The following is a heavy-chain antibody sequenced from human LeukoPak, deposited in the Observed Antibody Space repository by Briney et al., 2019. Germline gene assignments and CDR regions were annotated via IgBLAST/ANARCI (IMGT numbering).Heavy chain of an antibody. D-gene: IGHD3-3*01. Sequence: SETLSLTCTVSGYSISSGYYWGWIRQPPGKGLEWIGSIYHSGSTYYNPSLKSRVTISVDTSKNQFSLKLSSVTAADTAVYYRARTYYDFWSGYLNWFDPWGQGTLVTVSS. CDR1: GYSISSGYY. CDR3: ARTYYDFWSGYLNWFDP. CDR2: IYHSGST. J-gene: IGHJ5*02. V-gene: IGHV4-38-2*02.